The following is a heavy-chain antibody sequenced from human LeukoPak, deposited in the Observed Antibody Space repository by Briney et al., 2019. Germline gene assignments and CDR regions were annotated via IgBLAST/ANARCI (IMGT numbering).Heavy chain of an antibody. Sequence: ASVKLSCKASGYTFTSYDINWVRQATGQGLEWMGWMNPNSGNTGYAQKFQGRVTMTRNTSISTANMELSSLRSEDTAVYYCAADYGGNSDAFDIWGQGTMVTVSS. CDR2: MNPNSGNT. V-gene: IGHV1-8*01. J-gene: IGHJ3*02. CDR3: AADYGGNSDAFDI. CDR1: GYTFTSYD. D-gene: IGHD4-17*01.